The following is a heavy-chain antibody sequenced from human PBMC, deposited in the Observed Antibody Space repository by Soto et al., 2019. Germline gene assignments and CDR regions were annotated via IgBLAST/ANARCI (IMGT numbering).Heavy chain of an antibody. Sequence: EVQLVESGGGLVKPGGSLRLSCASSGFTFSNAWMNWVRQAPGKGLEWVGRIKSKTDGGTTDYAAPVTGRFTISRDDSKNTLYLQMNSLKTEDTAVYYCTAESIAVVVWERITDAFDIWGQGTMVTVSS. D-gene: IGHD6-19*01. V-gene: IGHV3-15*07. CDR3: TAESIAVVVWERITDAFDI. CDR2: IKSKTDGGTT. CDR1: GFTFSNAW. J-gene: IGHJ3*02.